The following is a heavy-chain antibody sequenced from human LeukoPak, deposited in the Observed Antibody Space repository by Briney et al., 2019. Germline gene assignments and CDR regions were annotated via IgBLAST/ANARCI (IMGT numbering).Heavy chain of an antibody. CDR1: GFTFSSYG. Sequence: GGSLRLSCAASGFTFSSYGMHWVRQAPGKGLEWVAVIWYDGSNKYYADSVKGRFTISRDNSKNTLYLQMSSLRAEDTAVYYCARDRIYLYFDYWGQGTLVTVSS. CDR2: IWYDGSNK. D-gene: IGHD5/OR15-5a*01. CDR3: ARDRIYLYFDY. J-gene: IGHJ4*02. V-gene: IGHV3-33*01.